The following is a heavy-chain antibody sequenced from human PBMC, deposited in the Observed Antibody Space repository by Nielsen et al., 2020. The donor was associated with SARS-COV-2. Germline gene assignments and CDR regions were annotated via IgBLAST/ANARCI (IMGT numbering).Heavy chain of an antibody. Sequence: WIRQPPGKGLEWVSYISSSSSYTNYADSVKGRFTISRDNAKNSLYLQMNSLRAEDTAVYYCAREYYYDSSGSITGNAFDIWGQGTMVTVPS. V-gene: IGHV3-11*05. CDR3: AREYYYDSSGSITGNAFDI. CDR2: ISSSSSYT. D-gene: IGHD3-22*01. J-gene: IGHJ3*02.